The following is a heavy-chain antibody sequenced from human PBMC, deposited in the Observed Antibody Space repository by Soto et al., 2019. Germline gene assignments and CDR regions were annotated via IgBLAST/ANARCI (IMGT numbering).Heavy chain of an antibody. V-gene: IGHV4-59*01. Sequence: PSETLSLTCTVSGGSISSYYWSWIRQPPGKGLEWIGYIYYSGSTNYNPSLKSRVTISVDTSKNQFSLKLSSVTAADTAVYYCARDQQLYCSGGSCYSGAYNWFDPWGQRTLVTVSS. CDR3: ARDQQLYCSGGSCYSGAYNWFDP. D-gene: IGHD2-15*01. J-gene: IGHJ5*02. CDR2: IYYSGST. CDR1: GGSISSYY.